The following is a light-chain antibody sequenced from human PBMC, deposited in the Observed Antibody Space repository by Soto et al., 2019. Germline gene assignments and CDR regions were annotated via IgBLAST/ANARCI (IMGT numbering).Light chain of an antibody. CDR3: QQYDRYSLS. V-gene: IGKV1-5*03. CDR2: KAS. Sequence: DIQMTQSPSTLSASVGDRVSITCRASQNIRSWLAWYQHKPGKAPKLLIYKASTLDSGVPSRFSGSGSGTDFTLTISSLQPEDFATYYCQQYDRYSLSFGPGTKVEIK. J-gene: IGKJ3*01. CDR1: QNIRSW.